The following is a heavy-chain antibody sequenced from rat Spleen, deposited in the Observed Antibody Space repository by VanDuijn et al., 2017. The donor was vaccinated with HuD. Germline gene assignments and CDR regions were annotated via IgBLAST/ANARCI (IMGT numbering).Heavy chain of an antibody. CDR2: ISTGGNT. Sequence: QVHLKESGPGLVQSSQTLSLTCTVSGFSLTSNGVSWVRQPPGEGLEWIAAISTGGNTYYNSALSSRLSISRDTSKSQVFLKVDSLQTEDTATYYCTRAGSYYSSYNVMDAWGQGASVTVSS. V-gene: IGHV2S12*01. CDR1: GFSLTSNG. CDR3: TRAGSYYSSYNVMDA. D-gene: IGHD1-2*01. J-gene: IGHJ4*01.